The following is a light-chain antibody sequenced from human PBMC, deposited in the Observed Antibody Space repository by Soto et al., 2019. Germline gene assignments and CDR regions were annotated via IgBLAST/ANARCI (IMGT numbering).Light chain of an antibody. Sequence: IQLNQSPSTLSPSVGDRVTITCRASQSISSWLAWYQQKPGKAPKLLIYKASSLESGVPSRFSGSGSGTEFTLTISSLQPDDFATYYCQQYNSYSGTLGQGTKVDIK. CDR1: QSISSW. V-gene: IGKV1-5*03. J-gene: IGKJ1*01. CDR2: KAS. CDR3: QQYNSYSGT.